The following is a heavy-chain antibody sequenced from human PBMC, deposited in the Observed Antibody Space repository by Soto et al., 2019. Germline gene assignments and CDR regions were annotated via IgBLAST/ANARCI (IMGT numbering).Heavy chain of an antibody. CDR3: ARGLGAVADLDY. J-gene: IGHJ4*02. D-gene: IGHD6-19*01. CDR2: IIPIFGTA. V-gene: IGHV1-69*06. Sequence: SCKASGGTFSSYAISWVRQAPGQGLEWMGGIIPIFGTANYAQKFQGRVTITADKSTSTAYMELSSLRSEDTAVYYCARGLGAVADLDYWGQGTLVTVSS. CDR1: GGTFSSYA.